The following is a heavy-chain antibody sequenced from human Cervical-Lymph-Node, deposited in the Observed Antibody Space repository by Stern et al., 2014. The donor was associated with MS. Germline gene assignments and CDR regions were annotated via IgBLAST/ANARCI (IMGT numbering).Heavy chain of an antibody. D-gene: IGHD3-3*01. CDR2: ISYDGSNK. J-gene: IGHJ4*02. CDR1: GFTFSSYA. Sequence: MQLVESGGGVVQPGRSLRLSCAASGFTFSSYAMHWVRQAPGKGLEWVAVISYDGSNKYYADSVKGRFTISRDNSKNTLYLQMNSLRAEDTAVYYCARDSYDFWSGSLDYWGQGTLVTVSS. CDR3: ARDSYDFWSGSLDY. V-gene: IGHV3-30*04.